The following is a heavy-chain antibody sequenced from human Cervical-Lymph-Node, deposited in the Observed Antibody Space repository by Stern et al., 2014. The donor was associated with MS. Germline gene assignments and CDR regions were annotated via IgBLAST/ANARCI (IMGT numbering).Heavy chain of an antibody. CDR1: GGTFSSYA. D-gene: IGHD2-8*01. Sequence: VQLVESGAEVKKPGSSVKVSCKASGGTFSSYAISWVLQAPGQGLEWMGTIIVMFDTTNYAQNCQGRVTITADESTSTAHMELSSLRSEDTAVYYCVRALVSQVDTWDYWGQGTLVTVSS. CDR3: VRALVSQVDTWDY. J-gene: IGHJ4*02. CDR2: IIVMFDTT. V-gene: IGHV1-69*18.